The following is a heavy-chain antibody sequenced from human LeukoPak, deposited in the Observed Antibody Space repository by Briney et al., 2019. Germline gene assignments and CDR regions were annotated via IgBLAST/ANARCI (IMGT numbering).Heavy chain of an antibody. CDR1: RFTFSSYA. D-gene: IGHD5-12*01. J-gene: IGHJ4*02. Sequence: PGGSLRLSCAASRFTFSSYAMSWVRQAPGKGLEWVSAISGSGGSTYYADSVKGRFTISRDNSKNTLYPQMNSLRAEDTAVYYCAKDINPVATGECLFDYWGQGTLVTVSS. CDR2: ISGSGGST. V-gene: IGHV3-23*01. CDR3: AKDINPVATGECLFDY.